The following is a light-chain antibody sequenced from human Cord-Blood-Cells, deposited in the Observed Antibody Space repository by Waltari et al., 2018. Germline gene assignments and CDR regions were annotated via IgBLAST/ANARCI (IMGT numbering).Light chain of an antibody. CDR1: SSDVGGYNY. V-gene: IGLV2-11*01. J-gene: IGLJ3*02. Sequence: QSALTQPRSVSGSPGQSVTISCTGTSSDVGGYNYVSWYQHHPGKAPNLIIYDVSNRPSGVPDRFSGSKSGHTASLTISGLQAEDEADYYCCSYAGSYTWVFGGGTKLTVL. CDR2: DVS. CDR3: CSYAGSYTWV.